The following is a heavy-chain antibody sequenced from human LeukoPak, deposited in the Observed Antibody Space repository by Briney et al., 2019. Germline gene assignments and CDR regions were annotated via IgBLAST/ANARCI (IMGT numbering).Heavy chain of an antibody. CDR1: GDSVFSNSAA. CDR2: TYYRSKWYN. D-gene: IGHD5-12*01. CDR3: ARDRGYSGYDYYYYYYGMDV. Sequence: SQTLSLTCAISGDSVFSNSAAWNWIRPSPSRGLEWLGRTYYRSKWYNDYAVSVKSRITINPDTSKNQFSLQLNSVTPEDTAVYYCARDRGYSGYDYYYYYYGMDVWGQGTTVTVSS. V-gene: IGHV6-1*01. J-gene: IGHJ6*02.